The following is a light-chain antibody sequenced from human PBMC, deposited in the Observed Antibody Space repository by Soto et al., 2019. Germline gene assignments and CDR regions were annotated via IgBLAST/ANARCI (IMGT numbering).Light chain of an antibody. V-gene: IGKV3-20*01. Sequence: EIVLTQSPGTLSLSPGERATLSCRASQSVSSSYLVWYQQRPGQPPRLLIYGTSNRAAGIPDRFTGTGSGKDFTLTIYRLETEDSDVYYCQQYGSSALTFGGGTKVEIK. CDR1: QSVSSSY. CDR2: GTS. CDR3: QQYGSSALT. J-gene: IGKJ4*01.